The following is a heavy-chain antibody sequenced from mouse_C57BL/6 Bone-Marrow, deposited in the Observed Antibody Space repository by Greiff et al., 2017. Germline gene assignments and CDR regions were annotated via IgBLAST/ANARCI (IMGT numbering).Heavy chain of an antibody. V-gene: IGHV1-81*01. CDR2: IYPRSGNT. CDR1: GYTFTSYG. J-gene: IGHJ3*01. Sequence: QVQLQQSGAELARPGASVKLSCKASGYTFTSYGISWVKQRTGQGLEWIGEIYPRSGNTYYNEKFKGKATLTADKSSSTAYMELRSLTSEDSAVYFCARKVGSALHDGYRGFAYWGQGTLVTVSA. CDR3: ARKVGSALHDGYRGFAY. D-gene: IGHD2-3*01.